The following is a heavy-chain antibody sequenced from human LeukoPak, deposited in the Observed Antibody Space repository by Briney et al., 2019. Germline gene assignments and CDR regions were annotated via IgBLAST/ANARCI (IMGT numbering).Heavy chain of an antibody. CDR3: ARETPDSSGWD. CDR1: GFTFSNNW. CDR2: IKQNGNEK. Sequence: GGSLRLSCAASGFTFSNNWMSWVRQAPGKGLEWVANIKQNGNEKNYVDSVKGRFTISRDNAKNSLSLQMNSLRAEDTAVYYCARETPDSSGWDWGQGTLVTVSS. J-gene: IGHJ4*02. D-gene: IGHD6-19*01. V-gene: IGHV3-7*01.